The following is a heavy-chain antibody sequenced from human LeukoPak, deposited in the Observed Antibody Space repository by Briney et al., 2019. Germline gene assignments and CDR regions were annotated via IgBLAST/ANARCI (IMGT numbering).Heavy chain of an antibody. CDR3: AKSASGSSGWPYYFDY. CDR1: GFTFSSYG. J-gene: IGHJ4*02. V-gene: IGHV3-30*18. Sequence: GGSLRLSCAASGFTFSSYGMHWVRQAPGKGLEWVAVISYDGSNKYYADSVKGRFTISRDNSKNTLYLQMNSLRAEDTAVYYCAKSASGSSGWPYYFDYWGQGTLVTVSS. D-gene: IGHD6-19*01. CDR2: ISYDGSNK.